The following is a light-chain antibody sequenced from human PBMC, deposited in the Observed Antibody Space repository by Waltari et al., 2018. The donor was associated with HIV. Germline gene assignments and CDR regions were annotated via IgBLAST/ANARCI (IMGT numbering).Light chain of an antibody. CDR2: STS. J-gene: IGKJ4*01. Sequence: DIQLTQSPSFLSASVGARVTITCRASQGINHFLAWYQQKPGKAPKLLIYSTSTLYSGVPSRFSGSGSGTEFTRTISSLQPEDFATYYCQQVNRSPLTFGGGTKVEIK. CDR1: QGINHF. CDR3: QQVNRSPLT. V-gene: IGKV1-9*01.